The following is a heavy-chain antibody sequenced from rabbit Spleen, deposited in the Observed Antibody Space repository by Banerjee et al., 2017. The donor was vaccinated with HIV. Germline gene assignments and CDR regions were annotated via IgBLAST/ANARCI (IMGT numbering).Heavy chain of an antibody. CDR2: IDASDSGFT. Sequence: QEQLEESGGDLVKPGASLTLTCIASGVSFSGDSYMCWVRQAPGKGLEWIVCIDASDSGFTYFASWAKGRFTISKTSSTTVTLQMTSLTAADTATYFCARDTGSSFSSYGMDLWGPGTLVTVS. D-gene: IGHD8-1*01. V-gene: IGHV1S45*01. CDR3: ARDTGSSFSSYGMDL. J-gene: IGHJ6*01. CDR1: GVSFSGDSY.